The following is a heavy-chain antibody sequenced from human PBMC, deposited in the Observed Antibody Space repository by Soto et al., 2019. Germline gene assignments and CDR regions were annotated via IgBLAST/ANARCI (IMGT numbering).Heavy chain of an antibody. V-gene: IGHV4-59*01. CDR3: ARVVMVRGVIPFDP. CDR1: GGSISSYY. CDR2: IYYSGST. D-gene: IGHD3-10*01. J-gene: IGHJ5*02. Sequence: SETLSLTCTVSGGSISSYYWSWIRQPPGKGLEWIGYIYYSGSTNYNPSLKSRVTISVDTSKNQFSLKLSSVTAADTAVYYCARVVMVRGVIPFDPWGQGTLVTVSS.